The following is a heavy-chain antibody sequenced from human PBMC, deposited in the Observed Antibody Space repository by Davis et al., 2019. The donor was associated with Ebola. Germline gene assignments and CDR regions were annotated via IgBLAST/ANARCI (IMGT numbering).Heavy chain of an antibody. CDR1: GGTFSSYT. D-gene: IGHD1-26*01. V-gene: IGHV1-69*04. Sequence: SVKVSCKASGGTFSSYTISWVRQAPGQGLEWMGRIIPVLGVENYAQKFQGRVTITADKSTSTAYMELSSLRSEDTAVYFCARDHPKGRGWFDSWGQGTLVSVSA. CDR2: IIPVLGVE. J-gene: IGHJ5*01. CDR3: ARDHPKGRGWFDS.